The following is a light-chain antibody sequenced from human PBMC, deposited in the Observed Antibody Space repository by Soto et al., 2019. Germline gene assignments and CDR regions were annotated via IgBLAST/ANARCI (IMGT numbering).Light chain of an antibody. CDR1: QSIRSY. Sequence: DIQLAQSATPVCAPIRDRDTITCRASQSIRSYFNQYQQKPGKAPKLLIYAASSLQSGVPSGVSASGSGTDFTLTISSLQPEDFATYYCQQSYSTPPTFGQGTRLEIK. CDR3: QQSYSTPPT. V-gene: IGKV1-39*01. J-gene: IGKJ5*01. CDR2: AAS.